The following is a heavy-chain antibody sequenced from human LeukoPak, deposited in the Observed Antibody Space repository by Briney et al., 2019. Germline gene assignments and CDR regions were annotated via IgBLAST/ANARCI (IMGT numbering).Heavy chain of an antibody. Sequence: GGSLRLSCAASEFTFSNYAMSWVRQAPGKGLEWVSVMYTGGSTYYADSVKGRFTISRDNSKNTLYLQMNSLRAEDTALYYCARAPFYYDSSGYPYFDGWGQGTLVTVSS. CDR2: MYTGGST. D-gene: IGHD3-22*01. CDR1: EFTFSNYA. CDR3: ARAPFYYDSSGYPYFDG. J-gene: IGHJ4*02. V-gene: IGHV3-53*01.